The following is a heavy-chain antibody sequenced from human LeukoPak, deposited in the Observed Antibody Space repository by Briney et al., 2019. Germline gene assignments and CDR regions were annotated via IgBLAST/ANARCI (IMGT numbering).Heavy chain of an antibody. Sequence: GGSLRLSCAASGFTFSSYAMSWVRQAPGKGLEWVSAISGSGGSTYYADSVKGRFTISRDNSKNTLYLQMNSLRAEDTAVYYCAKTLNWNYLGADYFDYWGQGTLVTVSS. J-gene: IGHJ4*02. CDR1: GFTFSSYA. V-gene: IGHV3-23*01. CDR2: ISGSGGST. CDR3: AKTLNWNYLGADYFDY. D-gene: IGHD1-7*01.